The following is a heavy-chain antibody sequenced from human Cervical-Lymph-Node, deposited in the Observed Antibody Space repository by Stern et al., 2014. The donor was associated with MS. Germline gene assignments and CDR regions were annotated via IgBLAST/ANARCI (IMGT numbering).Heavy chain of an antibody. Sequence: QLEESGGGVVQLGRSLRLPCAASGFTLSSYGLYWVRPAPGKGLEWVAVIWYGGSNKSYSASVEGRLNISRNNSKNTLYLQMKSLRAEDTAVYYCARAGYCSGGSCYSYFDYWGQGTLVTVSS. J-gene: IGHJ4*02. CDR3: ARAGYCSGGSCYSYFDY. CDR1: GFTLSSYG. V-gene: IGHV3-33*01. D-gene: IGHD2-15*01. CDR2: IWYGGSNK.